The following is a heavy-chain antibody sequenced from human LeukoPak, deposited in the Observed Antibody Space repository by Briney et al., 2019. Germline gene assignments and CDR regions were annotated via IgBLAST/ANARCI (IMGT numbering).Heavy chain of an antibody. J-gene: IGHJ5*02. Sequence: GGSLRLSCAASGFPFSSYAMSWVRESPGKGLEWVSAISGGNGNTYYAYYADSVRGRFTISRDSSNNTLYMQMNSLRAEDTAVYYCARVPNWNSVNWFDPWGQGTLVTVSS. CDR2: ISGGNGNTYYA. CDR1: GFPFSSYA. D-gene: IGHD1-7*01. CDR3: ARVPNWNSVNWFDP. V-gene: IGHV3-23*01.